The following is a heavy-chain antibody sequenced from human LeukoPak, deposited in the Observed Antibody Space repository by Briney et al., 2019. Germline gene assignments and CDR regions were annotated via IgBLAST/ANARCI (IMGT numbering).Heavy chain of an antibody. CDR2: INSAGSST. CDR1: GFTLSTYW. D-gene: IGHD5-24*01. V-gene: IGHV3-74*01. CDR3: ARGGMASAPREHFYYGLDV. J-gene: IGHJ6*02. Sequence: GGSLRLSRAASGFTLSTYWMHWVRQVPGKGLVWVSRINSAGSSTIYADSVKGRFTISRDNAKNTLYLQMNSLRPDDTAVYHCARGGMASAPREHFYYGLDVWGQGTTVTVSS.